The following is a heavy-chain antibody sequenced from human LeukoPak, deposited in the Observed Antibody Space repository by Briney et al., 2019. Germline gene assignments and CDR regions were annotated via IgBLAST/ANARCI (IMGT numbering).Heavy chain of an antibody. CDR3: ARAVRRPQNDY. D-gene: IGHD4-11*01. CDR2: IKQDGSEN. Sequence: GGSLRLSCAASGFTFSSYWMSWVRQAPGKGLEWVANIKQDGSENYYVDSVKGRFTISRDNAKNSLYLQMNSLRAEDTAVYYCARAVRRPQNDYWGQGTLVTVSS. CDR1: GFTFSSYW. V-gene: IGHV3-7*01. J-gene: IGHJ4*02.